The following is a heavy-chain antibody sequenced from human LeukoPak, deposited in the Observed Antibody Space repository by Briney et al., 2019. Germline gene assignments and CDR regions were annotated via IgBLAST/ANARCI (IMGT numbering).Heavy chain of an antibody. J-gene: IGHJ4*02. V-gene: IGHV3-30*03. CDR3: AQGGYYFY. CDR1: GFTFSSYG. D-gene: IGHD3-3*01. Sequence: PGGSLRLSCAASGFTFSSYGMHWVRQAPGKGLEWVAVISYDGSNKYYADSVKGRFTISGDNSKNTLYLQMNSLRAEDTAVYYCAQGGYYFYWGQGTLVTVSS. CDR2: ISYDGSNK.